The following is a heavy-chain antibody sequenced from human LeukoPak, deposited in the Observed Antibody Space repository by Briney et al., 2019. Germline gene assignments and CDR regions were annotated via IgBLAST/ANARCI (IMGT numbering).Heavy chain of an antibody. Sequence: SETLSLTCTVSGGSISSGGYYWSWIRQHPGKGLEWIGYIYYSGGTYYNPSLKSRVTISVDTSKNQFSLKLSSVTAADTAVYYCASLDIVATIDYWGQGTLVTVSS. CDR1: GGSISSGGYY. J-gene: IGHJ4*02. V-gene: IGHV4-31*03. CDR3: ASLDIVATIDY. CDR2: IYYSGGT. D-gene: IGHD5-12*01.